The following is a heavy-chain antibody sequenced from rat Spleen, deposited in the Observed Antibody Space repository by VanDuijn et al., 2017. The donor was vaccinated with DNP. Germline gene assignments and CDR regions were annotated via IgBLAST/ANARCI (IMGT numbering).Heavy chain of an antibody. CDR1: GFSLTNYN. CDR2: INSAGST. J-gene: IGHJ2*01. CDR3: TNDWELYY. V-gene: IGHV3-3*01. D-gene: IGHD5-1*01. Sequence: VQLKESGPGLVQPSQTLSLTCTVSGFSLTNYNVHWVRQPTGNKLEWMGYINSAGSTNYNPSLKSRISITRDTSKNQFFLQLNSVTAEDTATYYCTNDWELYYWGQGVMVTVSS.